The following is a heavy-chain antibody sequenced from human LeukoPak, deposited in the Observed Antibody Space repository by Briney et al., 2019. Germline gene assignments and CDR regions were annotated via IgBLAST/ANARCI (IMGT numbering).Heavy chain of an antibody. CDR3: ARGYCTSTSCSENRYYFDS. CDR2: IYSSGST. V-gene: IGHV4-61*02. CDR1: GGSIISAGYS. D-gene: IGHD2-2*01. Sequence: PSETLSLTCTVSGGSIISAGYSWGWIRQPAGKGLEWIGRIYSSGSTNSNPSLKSRVTISVDTSKNQFSLKLSSVTAADTAVYYCARGYCTSTSCSENRYYFDSWGQGTLVTVSS. J-gene: IGHJ4*02.